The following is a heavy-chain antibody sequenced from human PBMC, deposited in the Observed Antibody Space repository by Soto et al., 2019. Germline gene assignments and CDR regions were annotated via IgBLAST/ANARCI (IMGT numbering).Heavy chain of an antibody. V-gene: IGHV4-59*01. CDR2: IYYSGST. D-gene: IGHD3-10*01. CDR3: ARAWFGELLIDY. CDR1: GGSISSYY. J-gene: IGHJ4*02. Sequence: ASETLSLTCTVSGGSISSYYWSWIRQPPGKGLEWIGYIYYSGSTNYNPSLKSRVTISVDTSKNQFSLKLSSVTAADTAVYYCARAWFGELLIDYWGQGTLVTVS.